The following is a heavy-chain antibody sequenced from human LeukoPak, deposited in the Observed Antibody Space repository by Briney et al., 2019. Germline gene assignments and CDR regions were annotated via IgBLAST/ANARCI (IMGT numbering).Heavy chain of an antibody. CDR2: IYYSGST. D-gene: IGHD3-3*01. CDR3: ARVGYDFWSGYDY. CDR1: GGSISSYY. V-gene: IGHV4-59*01. J-gene: IGHJ4*02. Sequence: SETLSLTCTVSGGSISSYYWSWIRQPPGKGLEWNGYIYYSGSTNYNPSLKSRVTISVDTSKNQFSLKLSSVTAADTAVYYCARVGYDFWSGYDYWGQGTLVTVSS.